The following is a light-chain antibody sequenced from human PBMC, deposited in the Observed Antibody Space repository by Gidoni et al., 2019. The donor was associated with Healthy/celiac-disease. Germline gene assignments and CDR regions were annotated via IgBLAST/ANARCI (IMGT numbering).Light chain of an antibody. J-gene: IGKJ1*01. CDR3: QQSYSTLWT. CDR1: QSISSY. V-gene: IGKV1-39*01. CDR2: AAS. Sequence: DLQITQSTSSLSASVGDRVTITCRASQSISSYLNWYQQKPGKAPKLLIYAASSLQSGVPSRFSGSGSGTDFTLTISSLQPEDFATYYCQQSYSTLWTFGQGTKVEIK.